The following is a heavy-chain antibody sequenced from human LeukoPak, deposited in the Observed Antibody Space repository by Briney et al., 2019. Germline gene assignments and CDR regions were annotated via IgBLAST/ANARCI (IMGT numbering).Heavy chain of an antibody. CDR3: AKDRLPQYDSGTYSDY. V-gene: IGHV3-30*02. D-gene: IGHD3-10*01. CDR2: IRYDGSKK. Sequence: GGSLRLSCVASGFTFSSYGIHWIRQAPGKGLEWVAFIRYDGSKKFYSDSVKGRFTISRDNSKNTLYLQMNSLRTEDTAVYFCAKDRLPQYDSGTYSDYWGQGTLVTVSS. J-gene: IGHJ4*02. CDR1: GFTFSSYG.